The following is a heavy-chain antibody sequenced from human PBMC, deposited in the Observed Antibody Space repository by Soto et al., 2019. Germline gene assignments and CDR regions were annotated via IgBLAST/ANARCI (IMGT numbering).Heavy chain of an antibody. CDR2: INHGGNP. V-gene: IGHV4-34*01. D-gene: IGHD3-3*01. J-gene: IGHJ4*02. CDR3: ARGNDFWSGYYSDY. Sequence: QVQLQQWGAGLLKPSETLSLTCAAYGGSFSGYYWSWIRQPPGKGLEWIGEINHGGNPNYNPSLKSRVTISVDTHKNQSSVELSSVTAADTVVYYWARGNDFWSGYYSDYWGQGTLVTVSS. CDR1: GGSFSGYY.